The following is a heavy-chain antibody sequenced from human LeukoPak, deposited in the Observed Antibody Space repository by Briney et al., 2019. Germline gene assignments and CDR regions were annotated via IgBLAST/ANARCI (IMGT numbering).Heavy chain of an antibody. J-gene: IGHJ5*02. CDR3: ARHRNSSSWYWFDP. Sequence: PSETLSLTCTVSGGSISSSSYYWGWIRQPPGKGLEWIGSIYYSGSTYYNPSLKSRVTISVDTSKNQFSLKLSSVTAADTAVYYCARHRNSSSWYWFDPWGQGTLVTVSS. D-gene: IGHD6-13*01. CDR1: GGSISSSSYY. V-gene: IGHV4-39*01. CDR2: IYYSGST.